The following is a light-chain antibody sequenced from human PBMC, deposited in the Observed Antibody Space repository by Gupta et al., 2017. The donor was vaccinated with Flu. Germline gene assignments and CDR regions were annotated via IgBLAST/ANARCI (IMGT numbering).Light chain of an antibody. J-gene: IGLJ2*01. CDR2: RDF. V-gene: IGLV3-9*01. Sequence: SYDLTQPLSVSVALGQTARLPCGGDSSGTKNVHWYQHKPGQAPVLVIYRDFNRPSGIPERFSGSNSGNTATLTINRVQAGDEADDYCQVGDVFGGGTRLTVL. CDR1: SSGTKN. CDR3: QVGDV.